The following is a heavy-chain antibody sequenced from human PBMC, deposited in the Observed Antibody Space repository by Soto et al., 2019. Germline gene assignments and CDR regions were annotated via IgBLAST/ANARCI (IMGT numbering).Heavy chain of an antibody. CDR1: GGAISRGGCS. CDR3: ARVPGP. CDR2: IYHSGST. V-gene: IGHV4-30-2*01. Sequence: QLQLQESGSGLVKPSQTLSLTCAASGGAISRGGCSWSWIRQPPGKGLEWIGYIYHSGSTYYNPSLMSRVTITVDRSKNQFSLKLSSVAAADTAVYYCARVPGPWGQGTLVTVSS. J-gene: IGHJ5*02.